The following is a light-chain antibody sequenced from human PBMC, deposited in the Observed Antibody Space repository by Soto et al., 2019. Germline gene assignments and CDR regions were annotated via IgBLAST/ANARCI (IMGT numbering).Light chain of an antibody. Sequence: QSVLTQPPSLSGTPGQRVTISCSGSTSNIAGNTVHWYQHLPETAPKLLIYIDDQRPSVVPDRYSVSKSGTSASLAISGRQSEDEADYYCPTWDDSLNADVFGGGTQLTVL. CDR3: PTWDDSLNADV. CDR2: IDD. CDR1: TSNIAGNT. J-gene: IGLJ7*01. V-gene: IGLV1-44*01.